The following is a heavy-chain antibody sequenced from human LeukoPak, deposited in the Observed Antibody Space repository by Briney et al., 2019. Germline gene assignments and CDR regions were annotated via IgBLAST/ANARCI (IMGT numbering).Heavy chain of an antibody. Sequence: SETLSLTCTVSGGSLSDGDYHWAWVRQPPGEGLQWIASIYYDGTTYYNATLKSRLTISVDTSKNQFSLKVTSVTAADTAAFYCVRHSGLRVANYYGMDVWGQGTTVTVSS. D-gene: IGHD3-10*01. CDR2: IYYDGTT. CDR3: VRHSGLRVANYYGMDV. CDR1: GGSLSDGDYH. J-gene: IGHJ6*02. V-gene: IGHV4-39*01.